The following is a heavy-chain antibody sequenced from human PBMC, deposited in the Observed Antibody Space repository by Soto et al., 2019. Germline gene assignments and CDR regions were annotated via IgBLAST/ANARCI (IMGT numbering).Heavy chain of an antibody. CDR2: IYTSGST. V-gene: IGHV4-4*07. CDR3: ARVYSGSYYEFDY. J-gene: IGHJ4*02. Sequence: PSEILSLTCTVSGGSINNYYWSWIRQPAGKGLEWIGRIYTSGSTNYNPSLKSRVTMSVDTSKNQFSLKLSSVTAADTAVYYCARVYSGSYYEFDYWGQGTLVTVSS. CDR1: GGSINNYY. D-gene: IGHD1-26*01.